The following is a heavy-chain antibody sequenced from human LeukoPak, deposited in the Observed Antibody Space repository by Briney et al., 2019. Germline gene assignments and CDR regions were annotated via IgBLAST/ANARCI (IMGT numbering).Heavy chain of an antibody. D-gene: IGHD2-15*01. Sequence: SETLSLTCTVSGGSISSSSYYWGWIRQPPGKGLEWIGSIYYSGSTYYNPSLKSRVTISVDTSKNQFSLKLSSVTAADTAVYYCARLDIVVVVAALRAPNDYRGQGTLVTVSS. CDR2: IYYSGST. CDR1: GGSISSSSYY. J-gene: IGHJ4*02. V-gene: IGHV4-39*01. CDR3: ARLDIVVVVAALRAPNDY.